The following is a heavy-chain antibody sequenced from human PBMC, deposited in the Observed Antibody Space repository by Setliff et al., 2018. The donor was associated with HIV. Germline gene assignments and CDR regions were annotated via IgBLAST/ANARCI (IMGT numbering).Heavy chain of an antibody. J-gene: IGHJ2*01. CDR2: IYYKGDT. V-gene: IGHV4-39*07. CDR3: AREGGQGYSGSGSFYHRNFDL. Sequence: WLWIRQPPGQGLEWVGSIYYKGDTYNNPSLETRVTISVDKSKSQFSLKLTSVTAADTALYYCAREGGQGYSGSGSFYHRNFDLWGRGTLVTVSS. D-gene: IGHD3-10*01.